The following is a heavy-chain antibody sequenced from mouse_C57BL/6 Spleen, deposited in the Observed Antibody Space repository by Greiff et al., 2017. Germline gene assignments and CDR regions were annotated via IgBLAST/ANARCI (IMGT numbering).Heavy chain of an antibody. CDR2: INPNYGTT. CDR3: ARRGLITTVVEGAMDY. CDR1: GYSFTDYN. Sequence: VQLQQSGPELVKPGASVKISCKASGYSFTDYNMNWVKQSNGKSLECIGVINPNYGTTSYNQKFKGKATLTVDQSSSTAYMQLNSLTSEDSAVYYCARRGLITTVVEGAMDYWGQGTSVTVSS. V-gene: IGHV1-39*01. J-gene: IGHJ4*01. D-gene: IGHD1-1*01.